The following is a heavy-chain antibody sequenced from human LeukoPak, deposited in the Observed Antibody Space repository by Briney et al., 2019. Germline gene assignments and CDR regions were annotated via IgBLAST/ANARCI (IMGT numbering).Heavy chain of an antibody. J-gene: IGHJ6*02. CDR3: ARHRSAFDDMDV. CDR1: GDSISSNY. V-gene: IGHV4-59*08. CDR2: IYYRGST. D-gene: IGHD3-3*02. Sequence: SETLSLTCTVSGDSISSNYCSWIRQSPGKGLEWIGYIYYRGSTDHNPSLKSRVTMSVDTSKNQCSLKVSSVTAADTAVYYCARHRSAFDDMDVWGQGTTVTVSS.